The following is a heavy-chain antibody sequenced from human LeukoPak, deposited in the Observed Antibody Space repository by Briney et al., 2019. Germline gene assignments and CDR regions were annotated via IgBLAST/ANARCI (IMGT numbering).Heavy chain of an antibody. CDR1: GLTFSSYT. CDR2: ISGSGGST. V-gene: IGHV3-23*01. CDR3: AKVVSRERAFDI. Sequence: PGGSLRLSCAASGLTFSSYTMSWVRQAPGKGLEWVSAISGSGGSTYYADSVKGRFTISRDNSKNTLYLQMNSLRVEDTAVYYCAKVVSRERAFDIWGQGTMVTVSS. D-gene: IGHD1-1*01. J-gene: IGHJ3*02.